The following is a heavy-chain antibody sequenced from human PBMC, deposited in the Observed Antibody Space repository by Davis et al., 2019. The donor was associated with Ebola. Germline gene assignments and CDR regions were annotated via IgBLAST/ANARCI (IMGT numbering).Heavy chain of an antibody. D-gene: IGHD3-22*01. CDR1: GGSISGHY. CDR3: ARDRHDSRAYGF. Sequence: SETLSLTCTVSGGSISGHYWSWLRQPPGKGLEWIGYIHYSGNTMYNSSLRSRVTISVDTSRNHFSLRLNSVTAADTAMYFCARDRHDSRAYGFWGQGTLVTVSS. J-gene: IGHJ4*02. V-gene: IGHV4-59*11. CDR2: IHYSGNT.